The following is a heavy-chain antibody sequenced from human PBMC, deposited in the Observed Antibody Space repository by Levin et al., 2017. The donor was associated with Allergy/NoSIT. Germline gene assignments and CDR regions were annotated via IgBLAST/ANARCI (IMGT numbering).Heavy chain of an antibody. Sequence: PSETLSLTCAVYGGSFSGYYWSWIRQPPGKGLEWIGEINHSGSTNYNPSLKSRVTISVDTSKNQFSLKLSSVTAADTAVYYCARGLQAPNDYWGQGTLVTVSS. CDR3: ARGLQAPNDY. CDR1: GGSFSGYY. J-gene: IGHJ4*02. V-gene: IGHV4-34*01. D-gene: IGHD1-1*01. CDR2: INHSGST.